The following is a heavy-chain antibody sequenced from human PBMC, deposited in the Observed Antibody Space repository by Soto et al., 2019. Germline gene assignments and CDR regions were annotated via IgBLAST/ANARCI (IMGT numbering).Heavy chain of an antibody. CDR2: ISVYNGHT. D-gene: IGHD4-17*01. CDR3: ARCDFGDYVPSLDH. Sequence: ASVKVSCKASGYTFSSYGVSWVRQAPGQGLEFMGWISVYNGHTNYAQKFQGRVTMTTDTSTSTAYMELRSLRSADTAVYFCARCDFGDYVPSLDHWGQGTLVTVSS. J-gene: IGHJ4*02. V-gene: IGHV1-18*01. CDR1: GYTFSSYG.